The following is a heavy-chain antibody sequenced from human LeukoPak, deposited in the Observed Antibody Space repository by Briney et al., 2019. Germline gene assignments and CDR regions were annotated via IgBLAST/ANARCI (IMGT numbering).Heavy chain of an antibody. CDR2: INPSGGST. Sequence: ASVKVSCKASGYTFTSYYMHWVRQAPGQGLEWMGIINPSGGSTSYAQKFQGRVNMTRDMSTSTVYMELSRLRSEDTAVYYCARGLGSGRSPGDYWGQGTLVTVSS. J-gene: IGHJ4*02. CDR1: GYTFTSYY. V-gene: IGHV1-46*01. D-gene: IGHD3-10*01. CDR3: ARGLGSGRSPGDY.